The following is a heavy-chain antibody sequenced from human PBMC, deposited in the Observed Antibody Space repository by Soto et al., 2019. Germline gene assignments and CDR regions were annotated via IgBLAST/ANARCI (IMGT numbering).Heavy chain of an antibody. V-gene: IGHV1-8*01. D-gene: IGHD3-3*01. CDR3: ARGRNAITIFGVVIFQGWFDP. Sequence: SLKVSCKASGYTFTSYDISWVREATVQGLEWMGWMNPNSGNTGYAQKFQGRVTMTRNTSISTAYMELSSLRSEDTAVYYCARGRNAITIFGVVIFQGWFDPWGQGTLVTVSS. CDR2: MNPNSGNT. CDR1: GYTFTSYD. J-gene: IGHJ5*02.